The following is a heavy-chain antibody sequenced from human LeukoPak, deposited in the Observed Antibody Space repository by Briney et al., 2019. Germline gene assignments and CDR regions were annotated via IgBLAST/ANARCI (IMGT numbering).Heavy chain of an antibody. V-gene: IGHV3-7*01. CDR2: IRDDGSEN. J-gene: IGHJ3*02. D-gene: IGHD3-22*01. CDR3: ARDPYGSGGYGAFDM. CDR1: GFTFTTYW. Sequence: PGGSLRLSCAASGFTFTTYWMSWVRQLPGKGLEWVANIRDDGSENQYVDSVEGRFTISRDNAQNSLYLQMNSLRAEDTAVYFCARDPYGSGGYGAFDMWGQGTMVTVSS.